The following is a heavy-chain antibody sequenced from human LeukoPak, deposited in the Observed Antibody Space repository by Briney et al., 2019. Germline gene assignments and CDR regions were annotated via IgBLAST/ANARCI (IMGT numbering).Heavy chain of an antibody. D-gene: IGHD6-19*01. Sequence: GASVKVSCKASGYTFTGYYMHWVRQAPGQGLEWVGGIIPIFGTANYAQKFQGRVTITTDESTSTAYMELSSLRSEDTAVYYCARDVSGYSSGWTFDAFDIWGQGTMVTVSS. CDR2: IIPIFGTA. CDR1: GYTFTGYY. CDR3: ARDVSGYSSGWTFDAFDI. J-gene: IGHJ3*02. V-gene: IGHV1-69*05.